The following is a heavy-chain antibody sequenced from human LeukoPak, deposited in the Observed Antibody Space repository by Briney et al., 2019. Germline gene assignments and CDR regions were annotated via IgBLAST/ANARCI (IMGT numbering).Heavy chain of an antibody. J-gene: IGHJ6*03. Sequence: PSETLSLTCTVSGGSTSSSSYYWGWIRQPPGKGLEWIGSIYYSGSTYYNPSLKSRVTISVDTSKNQFSLKLSSVTAADTAVYYCARESRLAHFYYYYYMDVWGKGTTVTVSS. V-gene: IGHV4-39*07. CDR3: ARESRLAHFYYYYYMDV. D-gene: IGHD3-3*02. CDR2: IYYSGST. CDR1: GGSTSSSSYY.